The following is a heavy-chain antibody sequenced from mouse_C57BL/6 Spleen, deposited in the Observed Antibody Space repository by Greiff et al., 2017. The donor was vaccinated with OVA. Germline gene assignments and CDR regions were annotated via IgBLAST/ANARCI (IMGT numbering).Heavy chain of an antibody. CDR1: GYTFTDYY. D-gene: IGHD1-1*01. CDR3: ARWTTVVATGAMDY. CDR2: INPNNGGT. V-gene: IGHV1-26*01. J-gene: IGHJ4*01. Sequence: EVQLQQSGPELVKPGASVKISCKASGYTFTDYYMNWVKQSHGKSLEWIGDINPNNGGTSYNQKFKGKATLTVDKSSSTAYMELRSLTSEDSAVYYCARWTTVVATGAMDYWGQGTSVTVSS.